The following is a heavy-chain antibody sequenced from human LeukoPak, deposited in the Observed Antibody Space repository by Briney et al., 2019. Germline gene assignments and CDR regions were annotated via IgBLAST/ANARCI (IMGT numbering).Heavy chain of an antibody. Sequence: GRSLRLSCAASGFTFSSYAMHWVRQAPGKGLEWVAVIPYDGSNKYYADSVKGRFTISRDNSKNTLYLQMNSLRAEDTAVYYCATPEGILTGYYPYYFDYWGQGTLVTVSS. V-gene: IGHV3-30-3*01. CDR1: GFTFSSYA. CDR3: ATPEGILTGYYPYYFDY. D-gene: IGHD3-9*01. CDR2: IPYDGSNK. J-gene: IGHJ4*02.